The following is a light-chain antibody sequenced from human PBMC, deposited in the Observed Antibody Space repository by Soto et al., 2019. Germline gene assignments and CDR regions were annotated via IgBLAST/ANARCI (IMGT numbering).Light chain of an antibody. J-gene: IGKJ1*01. V-gene: IGKV3-15*01. CDR1: QSVSSN. Sequence: EILMTQSPVTLSVSPGERATLSCRGSQSVSSNLAWYQQKPGQAPSLLIYGAFTRATGIPARFSGNGSGTAFTLTISSLQSEDFALYYCQQYNDWPLTFGQGTKVEI. CDR3: QQYNDWPLT. CDR2: GAF.